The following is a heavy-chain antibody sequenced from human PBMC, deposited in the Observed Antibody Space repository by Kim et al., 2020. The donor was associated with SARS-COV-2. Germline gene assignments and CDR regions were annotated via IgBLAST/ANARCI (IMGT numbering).Heavy chain of an antibody. CDR2: IRSKAYGGTT. Sequence: GGSLRLSCTASGFTFGDYAMSWVRQAPGKGLEWVGFIRSKAYGGTTEYAASVKGRFTISRDDSKSIAYLQMNSLKTEDTAVYYCLYDSSGYYYVREFDYWGQGTLVTVSS. V-gene: IGHV3-49*04. D-gene: IGHD3-22*01. CDR3: LYDSSGYYYVREFDY. J-gene: IGHJ4*02. CDR1: GFTFGDYA.